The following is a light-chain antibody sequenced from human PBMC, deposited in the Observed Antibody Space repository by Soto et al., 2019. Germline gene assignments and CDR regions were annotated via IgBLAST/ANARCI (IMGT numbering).Light chain of an antibody. CDR3: SAYTARSTLV. CDR1: MRDVGAYNL. Sequence: QSALTQPASVSGSAGQSITISCSGTMRDVGAYNLVSWYQQHPGTAPKLIIYEGRNRPSGISSRFSGSRSGNTASLTISGLQSEDDGYYYCSAYTARSTLVFGGGTKLTVL. CDR2: EGR. V-gene: IGLV2-14*01. J-gene: IGLJ3*02.